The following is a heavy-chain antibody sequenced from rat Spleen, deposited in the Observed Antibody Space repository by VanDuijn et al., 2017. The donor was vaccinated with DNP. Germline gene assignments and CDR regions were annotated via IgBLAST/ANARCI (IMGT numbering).Heavy chain of an antibody. CDR3: AKDMDYGFAMAA. V-gene: IGHV5S10*01. J-gene: IGHJ4*01. CDR2: IIYDGNRT. Sequence: EVQLVESGGGLVQPGRSLKLSCAASGFTFSDYNMAWVRQAPKKGLEWVATIIYDGNRTYYRDSVKGRFTISRDNAKSTLYLKMDSLRSEDTATYYCAKDMDYGFAMAAWGQGTSVTVSS. CDR1: GFTFSDYN. D-gene: IGHD1-11*01.